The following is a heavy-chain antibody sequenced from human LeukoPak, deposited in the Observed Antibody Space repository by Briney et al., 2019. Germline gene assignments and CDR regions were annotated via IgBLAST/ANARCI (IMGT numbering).Heavy chain of an antibody. CDR2: IDTDGKST. Sequence: PGGSLRLSCAASGFSFSSYWMHWGRQAPGKGVVWVLRIDTDGKSTRYADSAKGRFTISRDNAQNPLYLQMNSLRAEDTAVYYCARAPNDYWSGYSASFDYWGQGSLVTVSS. CDR1: GFSFSSYW. J-gene: IGHJ4*02. V-gene: IGHV3-74*01. D-gene: IGHD3-3*01. CDR3: ARAPNDYWSGYSASFDY.